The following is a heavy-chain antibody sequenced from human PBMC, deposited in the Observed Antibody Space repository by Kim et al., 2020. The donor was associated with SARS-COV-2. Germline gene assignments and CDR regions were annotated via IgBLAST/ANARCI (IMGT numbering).Heavy chain of an antibody. D-gene: IGHD3-10*01. V-gene: IGHV3-48*01. CDR1: GFTFSTYG. Sequence: GGSLRLSCAASGFTFSTYGMNWVRQAPGKGLEWLSYISSISTTIYYSDSVKGRFTISRDDAKNSVYLQMNSLRAEDTALYYCARGGDVWGKGTLVTVSS. J-gene: IGHJ4*02. CDR2: ISSISTTI. CDR3: ARGGDV.